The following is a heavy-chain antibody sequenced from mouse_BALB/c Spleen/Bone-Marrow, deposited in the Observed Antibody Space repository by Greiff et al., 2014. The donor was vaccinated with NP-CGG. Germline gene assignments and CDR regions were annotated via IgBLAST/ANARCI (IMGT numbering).Heavy chain of an antibody. J-gene: IGHJ3*01. CDR1: GFPLSSYG. CDR2: IWAGGGT. V-gene: IGHV2-9*02. CDR3: ARGDYGSTYWFAY. Sequence: VQVVESGPGLVAPSQSPSITCTVSGFPLSSYGVHWVRQCPGKGLEWLGIIWAGGGTNYNSALMSRLSISKDNSKSQVFLKMNSLQTDDTAMYYCARGDYGSTYWFAYWGQGTLVTVSA. D-gene: IGHD1-1*01.